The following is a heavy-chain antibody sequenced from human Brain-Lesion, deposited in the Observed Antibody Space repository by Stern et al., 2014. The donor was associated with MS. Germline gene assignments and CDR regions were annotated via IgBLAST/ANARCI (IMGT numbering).Heavy chain of an antibody. V-gene: IGHV6-1*01. Sequence: QDQLVQSGPGLVKPSQTLSLTCAISGDTVSTYNIAWSWIRQSPSRGLEWLGRTYYRSKWYNDYALSVESRISINPDTSQNQISLQLKSVTPDDTAVYYCAREPNYDFWSSLPSHYHYYYGMDVWGQGTTVTVSS. J-gene: IGHJ6*02. CDR3: AREPNYDFWSSLPSHYHYYYGMDV. CDR2: TYYRSKWYN. D-gene: IGHD3-3*01. CDR1: GDTVSTYNIA.